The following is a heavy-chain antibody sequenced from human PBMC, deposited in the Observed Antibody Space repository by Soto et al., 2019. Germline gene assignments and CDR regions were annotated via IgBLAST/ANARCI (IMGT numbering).Heavy chain of an antibody. Sequence: QVQLVESGGCLVKPGGSLRLSFAASGFTFSDYSMSRIRQAPGKGLEWVSYIRSSSSYTNYEDSVKGRCTISSKNAKNTLYLLMNSLRAEDAAVYYCATGENGCSNPQEFDFWGQGTLVTVSS. J-gene: IGHJ4*02. CDR3: ATGENGCSNPQEFDF. V-gene: IGHV3-11*05. CDR2: IRSSSSYT. D-gene: IGHD1-1*01. CDR1: GFTFSDYS.